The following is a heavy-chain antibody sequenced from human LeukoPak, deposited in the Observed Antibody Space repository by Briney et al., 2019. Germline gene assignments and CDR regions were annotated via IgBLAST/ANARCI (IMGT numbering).Heavy chain of an antibody. J-gene: IGHJ4*02. CDR2: ISSSGSTI. Sequence: GGSLRLSCVASGFTFSDYYMSWIRQAPGKGLEWVSYISSSGSTIYYADSVKGRFTISRDNAKNSLYLQMNSLRAEDTAVYYCARRAMSNWNDVYFDYWGQGTLVTVSS. V-gene: IGHV3-11*01. CDR3: ARRAMSNWNDVYFDY. CDR1: GFTFSDYY. D-gene: IGHD1-1*01.